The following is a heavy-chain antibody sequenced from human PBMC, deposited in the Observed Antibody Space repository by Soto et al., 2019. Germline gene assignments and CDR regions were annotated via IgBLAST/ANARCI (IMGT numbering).Heavy chain of an antibody. CDR3: AKDRLEHYYDSSGYYYRYWNY. V-gene: IGHV3-23*01. Sequence: GGPLRLSCAASEFTCSSYAMSWVRQAPGKGLEWVSAISGSGGSTYYADSVKGRFTISRDNSKNTLYLQMNSLRAEDTAVYYCAKDRLEHYYDSSGYYYRYWNYWGQGTLVTVSS. J-gene: IGHJ4*02. CDR1: EFTCSSYA. CDR2: ISGSGGST. D-gene: IGHD3-22*01.